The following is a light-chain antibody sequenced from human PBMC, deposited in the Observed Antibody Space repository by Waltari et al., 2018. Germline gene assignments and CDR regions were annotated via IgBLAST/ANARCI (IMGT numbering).Light chain of an antibody. CDR3: QQYDSYVYT. CDR2: DAS. V-gene: IGKV1-5*01. Sequence: DIQMTQSPSTLSASVGDTVTITCRASQSVRRWLAWYQQKAGKAPKVLIYDASYLESGVPSRFSGSGSDTEFTLTISNLQPDDFATYYCQQYDSYVYTFGQGTKLEIK. CDR1: QSVRRW. J-gene: IGKJ2*01.